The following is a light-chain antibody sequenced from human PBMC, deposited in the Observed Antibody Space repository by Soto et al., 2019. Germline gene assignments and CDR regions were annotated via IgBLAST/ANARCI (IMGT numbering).Light chain of an antibody. J-gene: IGLJ1*01. CDR1: SSNIGAGYP. V-gene: IGLV1-40*01. CDR3: QSYDSSLSGYV. Sequence: QSVLTQPPSVSGAPGQRITISCTGSSSNIGAGYPVHWYQQLPGTAPKLLIFGNTIRPSGVPDRFSGSRSGLAITGLQAEDEADYYCQSYDSSLSGYVFGTVTKLTVL. CDR2: GNT.